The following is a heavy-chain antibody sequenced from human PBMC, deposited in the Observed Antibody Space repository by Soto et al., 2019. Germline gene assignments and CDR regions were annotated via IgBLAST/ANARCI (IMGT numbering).Heavy chain of an antibody. V-gene: IGHV1-24*01. CDR3: ATGGYSGYDYVNAARHNYYFDY. D-gene: IGHD5-12*01. Sequence: QVQLVQSGAEVKKPGASVKVSCKVSGYTLTELSMHWVRQAPGKGLEWMGGFDPEDGETIYAQKFQGRVTMTEDTSTDTAYMELSSLRSEDTAVYYCATGGYSGYDYVNAARHNYYFDYWGQGTLVTVSS. CDR2: FDPEDGET. CDR1: GYTLTELS. J-gene: IGHJ4*02.